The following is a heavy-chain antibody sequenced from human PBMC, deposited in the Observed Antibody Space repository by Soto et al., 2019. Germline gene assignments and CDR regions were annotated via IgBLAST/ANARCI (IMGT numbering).Heavy chain of an antibody. CDR1: GGSISSGGYS. Sequence: SETLSLTCAVSGGSISSGGYSWSWIRQPPGKGLEWIGYIYHSGSTYYNPSLKSRVTISVDRSKNQFSLKLSSVTAADTAVYYCARDRDGENWFDPWGQGTLVTVSS. J-gene: IGHJ5*02. V-gene: IGHV4-30-2*01. D-gene: IGHD4-17*01. CDR2: IYHSGST. CDR3: ARDRDGENWFDP.